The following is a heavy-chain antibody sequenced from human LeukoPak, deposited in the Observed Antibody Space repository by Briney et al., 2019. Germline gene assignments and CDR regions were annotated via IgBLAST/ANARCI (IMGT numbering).Heavy chain of an antibody. J-gene: IGHJ4*02. D-gene: IGHD1-1*01. Sequence: PGGSLRLYCAASGFTFNRSSMSWVCQGPGKGREWVASIKEDGSEMYYVDSVKGRFTISRDNTKNSLYLQMNSPRAEDTAVYCCARGRPSTVYWRQGSLVTVSS. CDR1: GFTFNRSS. CDR3: ARGRPSTVY. V-gene: IGHV3-7*03. CDR2: IKEDGSEM.